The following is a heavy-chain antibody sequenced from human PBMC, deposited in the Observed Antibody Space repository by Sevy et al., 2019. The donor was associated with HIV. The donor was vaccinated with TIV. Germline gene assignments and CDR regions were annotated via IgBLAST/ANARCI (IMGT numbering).Heavy chain of an antibody. Sequence: SETLSLTCTVSDGSISSHYWSRIRQPPRMGLQWIGYIYYSGSTNYNPSLKSRVTMSLDTSKNQFSLKLSSVTAADTAVYYCARLLRYNPCFDYWGQGALVTVSS. D-gene: IGHD1-1*01. CDR1: DGSISSHY. CDR2: IYYSGST. J-gene: IGHJ4*02. CDR3: ARLLRYNPCFDY. V-gene: IGHV4-59*11.